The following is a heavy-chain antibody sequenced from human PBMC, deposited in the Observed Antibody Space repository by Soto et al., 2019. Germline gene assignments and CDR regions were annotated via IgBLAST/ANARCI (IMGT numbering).Heavy chain of an antibody. V-gene: IGHV1-69*04. D-gene: IGHD1-26*01. CDR1: GGTFSSYA. Sequence: QVQLVQSGAEVKKPGSSVKVSCKASGGTFSSYALTWVRQAPGQGLEWMGRIIPILNIAKSDQKFQGRVTITANKPRSTAYMERSSLRSEYTALYYCARDPRVGSTTLFEDYWCQGTLVTVSS. J-gene: IGHJ4*02. CDR3: ARDPRVGSTTLFEDY. CDR2: IIPILNIA.